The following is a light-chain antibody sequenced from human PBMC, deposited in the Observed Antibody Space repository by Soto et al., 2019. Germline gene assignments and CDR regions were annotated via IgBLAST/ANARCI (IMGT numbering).Light chain of an antibody. V-gene: IGKV3-20*01. Sequence: EMVLTQAPGTLSLSPGERATLSCRASQSVSSSYLAWYQQKPGQAPRLLIYGASSRDTGIPDRFSGSGSGTDFTITISRLEPEDFAVYFCQHYGSSTRFGGGTKVVIK. J-gene: IGKJ4*02. CDR1: QSVSSSY. CDR2: GAS. CDR3: QHYGSSTR.